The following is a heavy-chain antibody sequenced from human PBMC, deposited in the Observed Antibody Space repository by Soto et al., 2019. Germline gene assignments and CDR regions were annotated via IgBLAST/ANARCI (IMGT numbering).Heavy chain of an antibody. Sequence: QVQLVQSGAEVKTPGASVKVSCKASGYTFTSYCISWVRQAPGQGLEWMGWISTYNGNTTYAQKLQGRGTMTTDTSTSTAYMELRSLRSDDTAVFYCAREMVRGVGSDYWGQGTQVTVSS. CDR2: ISTYNGNT. D-gene: IGHD3-10*01. CDR3: AREMVRGVGSDY. CDR1: GYTFTSYC. V-gene: IGHV1-18*01. J-gene: IGHJ4*02.